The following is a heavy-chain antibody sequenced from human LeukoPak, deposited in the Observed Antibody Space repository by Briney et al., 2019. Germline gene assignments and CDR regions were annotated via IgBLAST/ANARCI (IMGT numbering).Heavy chain of an antibody. CDR1: GGSFSGYY. V-gene: IGHV4-34*01. D-gene: IGHD1-26*01. CDR3: ARWESGSYPYYYYYGMDV. J-gene: IGHJ6*02. CDR2: INHSGST. Sequence: PSETLSLTCAVYGGSFSGYYWSWIRQPPGKGLEWIGEINHSGSTNYNPSLKSRVTISVDTSKNQFSLKLSSVTAADTAVYYCARWESGSYPYYYYYGMDVWGQGTTVTVSS.